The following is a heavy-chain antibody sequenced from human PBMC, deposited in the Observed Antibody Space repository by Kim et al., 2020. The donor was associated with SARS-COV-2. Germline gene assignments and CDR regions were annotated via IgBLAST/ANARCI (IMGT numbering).Heavy chain of an antibody. CDR2: ISAYNGNT. Sequence: ASVKVSCKASGYTFTSYGISWVRQAPGQGLEWMGWISAYNGNTNYAQKLQGRVTMTTDTSTSTAYMELRSLRSDDTAVYYCARELTSYYDILTGYDGLGMDVWGQGTTVTVSS. CDR1: GYTFTSYG. CDR3: ARELTSYYDILTGYDGLGMDV. D-gene: IGHD3-9*01. V-gene: IGHV1-18*04. J-gene: IGHJ6*02.